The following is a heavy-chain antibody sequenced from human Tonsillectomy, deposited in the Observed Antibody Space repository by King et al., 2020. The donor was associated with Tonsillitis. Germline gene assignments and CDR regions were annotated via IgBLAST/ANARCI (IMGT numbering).Heavy chain of an antibody. CDR1: GFSLSTSGVD. CDR2: IYWDDDK. D-gene: IGHD4-11*01. V-gene: IGHV2-5*02. J-gene: IGHJ4*02. CDR3: AHGVGGMTTAAGPIFDY. Sequence: TLKESGPTLVKPTQTLTLTCTFSGFSLSTSGVDVGWIRQPPGKALEWLAFIYWDDDKRYSPSLKTRLTITKDTSKNQVVLTMTNMDPVDIATYYCAHGVGGMTTAAGPIFDYWGQGTLVTVSS.